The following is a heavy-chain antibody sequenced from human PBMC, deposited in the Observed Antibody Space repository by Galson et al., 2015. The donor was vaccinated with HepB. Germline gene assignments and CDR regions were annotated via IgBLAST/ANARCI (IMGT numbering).Heavy chain of an antibody. Sequence: SLRLSCAASGFTFSSYGMHWVRQAPGKGLEWVAFIRHDGSNKYYADSVKGRFTTSRDNSKNTLYLQMNSLRAEDTAVYYCAKDWSITMVRGVIGVDYWGQGTLVTVSS. CDR2: IRHDGSNK. CDR3: AKDWSITMVRGVIGVDY. D-gene: IGHD3-10*01. CDR1: GFTFSSYG. V-gene: IGHV3-30*02. J-gene: IGHJ4*02.